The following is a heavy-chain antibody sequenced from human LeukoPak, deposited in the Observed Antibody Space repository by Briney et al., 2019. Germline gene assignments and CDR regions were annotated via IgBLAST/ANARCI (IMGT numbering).Heavy chain of an antibody. CDR2: ISEDGGTT. V-gene: IGHV3-74*01. D-gene: IGHD6-13*01. Sequence: GGSLRLSCAASGFTFSRYWMHWVRQAPGKGLVWVSRISEDGGTTSYADSVKGRFTISRDNAKNSLYLQMTSLRAEDTAVYYCARGSIAAAGTSYYFDYWGQGTLVTVSS. CDR1: GFTFSRYW. CDR3: ARGSIAAAGTSYYFDY. J-gene: IGHJ4*02.